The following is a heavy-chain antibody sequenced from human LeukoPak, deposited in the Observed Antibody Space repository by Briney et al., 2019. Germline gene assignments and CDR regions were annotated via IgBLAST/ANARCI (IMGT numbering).Heavy chain of an antibody. D-gene: IGHD3-22*01. Sequence: SETLSLTCAVYGGSFSGYYWSWIRQPPGKGLEWIGEINHSGSTNYNPSLKSRVTISVDTSKNQFSLKLSSVTAADTAVYYCARDYYDSSGYIPLDYWGQGTLVTVSS. CDR2: INHSGST. V-gene: IGHV4-34*01. CDR1: GGSFSGYY. CDR3: ARDYYDSSGYIPLDY. J-gene: IGHJ4*02.